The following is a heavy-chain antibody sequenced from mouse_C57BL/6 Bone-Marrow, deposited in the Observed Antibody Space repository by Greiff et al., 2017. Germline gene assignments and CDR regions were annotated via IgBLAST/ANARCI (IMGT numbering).Heavy chain of an antibody. V-gene: IGHV1-69*01. J-gene: IGHJ1*03. CDR3: AREDYWYFDG. CDR2: IDPSDSYT. Sequence: QVQLQQPGAELVMPGASVKLSCKASGYTFTSYWMHWVKQRPGQGLEWIGEIDPSDSYTNYNQKFKGKSTLTVDNSSSTAYMQLSSLTSADSAVYYCAREDYWYFDGCGTGTTVTVSS. CDR1: GYTFTSYW.